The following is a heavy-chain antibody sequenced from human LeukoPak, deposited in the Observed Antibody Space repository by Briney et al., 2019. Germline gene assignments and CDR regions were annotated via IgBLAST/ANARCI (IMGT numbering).Heavy chain of an antibody. CDR1: GGSLSSGSDY. J-gene: IGHJ3*02. CDR3: AREMGSSIDAFDI. V-gene: IGHV4-61*02. D-gene: IGHD6-13*01. Sequence: PSETLSLTCTVSGGSLSSGSDYWSWIRQSAGKGLEWIGRIYASGSTNYNPSLKSRVTISVDTSKDQFSLKLSSVTAADTAVYYCAREMGSSIDAFDIWGQGTMVTVSS. CDR2: IYASGST.